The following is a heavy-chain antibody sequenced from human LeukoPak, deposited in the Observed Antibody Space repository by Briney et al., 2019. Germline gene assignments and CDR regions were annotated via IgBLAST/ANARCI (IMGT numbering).Heavy chain of an antibody. CDR2: IRYDGSDK. D-gene: IGHD2-15*01. CDR3: AKGVVVAPDVTPFDY. V-gene: IGHV3-30*02. J-gene: IGHJ4*02. Sequence: GGSLRLSCAASGFTFSNYGMHWVRQAPGKGLEWVAFIRYDGSDKYYEDSLKGRFTISRDNSKNTVYLQMNSLRAEDTAVYYCAKGVVVAPDVTPFDYWGQGTLVTVSS. CDR1: GFTFSNYG.